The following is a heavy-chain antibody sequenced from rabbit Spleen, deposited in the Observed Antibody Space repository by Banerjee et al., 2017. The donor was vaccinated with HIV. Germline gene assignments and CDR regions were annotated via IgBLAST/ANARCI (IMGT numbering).Heavy chain of an antibody. Sequence: EQLEESGGGLVKPEGSLTLTCKASGVSLNDKDVMCWVRQAPGKGLEWIACINIVTGKSVYANWAEGRFIMSRTSSTTVTLQMTSLPAADTATYFCARDLVAVIGWNFNLWGPGTLVTVS. D-gene: IGHD1-1*01. CDR2: INIVTGKS. CDR3: ARDLVAVIGWNFNL. CDR1: GVSLNDKDV. J-gene: IGHJ4*01. V-gene: IGHV1S45*01.